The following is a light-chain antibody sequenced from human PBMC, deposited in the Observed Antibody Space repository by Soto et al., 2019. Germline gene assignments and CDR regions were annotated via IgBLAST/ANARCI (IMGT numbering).Light chain of an antibody. J-gene: IGKJ3*01. V-gene: IGKV1-33*01. CDR2: GAS. Sequence: DIQMTQSPSSLSASVGDRVTITCQASQDIRKYLSWYQQKPGRAPKLLIYGASNLETGVPSRFSGSGYGPDFTSPLTRLQPEDIATYYCQKYNSAPFTFGPGTKVDTK. CDR3: QKYNSAPFT. CDR1: QDIRKY.